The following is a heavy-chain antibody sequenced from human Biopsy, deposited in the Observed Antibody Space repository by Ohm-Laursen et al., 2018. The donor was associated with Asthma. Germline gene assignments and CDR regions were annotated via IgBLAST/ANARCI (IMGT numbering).Heavy chain of an antibody. J-gene: IGHJ4*02. V-gene: IGHV3-9*01. Sequence: RSLRLSCTGSGFTFDDYAMHWVRQAPGKGLEWVSGVSWNSGSIDYADSVKGRFAISRDNAKNSLYLQMNSLRGADTALYYCVKDIRLQLWGFDSWGQGTLVTVSS. CDR2: VSWNSGSI. CDR3: VKDIRLQLWGFDS. D-gene: IGHD6-13*01. CDR1: GFTFDDYA.